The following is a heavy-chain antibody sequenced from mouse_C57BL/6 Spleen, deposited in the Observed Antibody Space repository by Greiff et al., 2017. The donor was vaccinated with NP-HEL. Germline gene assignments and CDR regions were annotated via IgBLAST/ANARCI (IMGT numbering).Heavy chain of an antibody. Sequence: VQLQQSGAELVRPGTSVKLSCKASGYTFTSYWMHWVKQRPGQGLEWIGVIDPSDSYTNYNQKFKGKATLTVDTSSSTAYMQLSSLTSEDSAVYYCARTVTTVVAPDYWGQSTTLTVSS. D-gene: IGHD1-1*01. V-gene: IGHV1-59*01. CDR3: ARTVTTVVAPDY. J-gene: IGHJ2*01. CDR1: GYTFTSYW. CDR2: IDPSDSYT.